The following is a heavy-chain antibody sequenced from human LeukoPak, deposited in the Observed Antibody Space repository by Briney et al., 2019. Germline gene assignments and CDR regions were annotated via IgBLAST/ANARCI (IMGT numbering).Heavy chain of an antibody. J-gene: IGHJ5*02. CDR2: IYPGDSDT. V-gene: IGHV5-51*01. CDR1: GYSFTSYW. CDR3: ARHRGVVSENWFDP. Sequence: GEPLKISCKGSGYSFTSYWIGWVRQMPGKGLEWMGIIYPGDSDTRYSPSFQGQVTISAATSISTAYLQWSSLKASDTAMYYCARHRGVVSENWFDPWGQGTLVTVSS. D-gene: IGHD2-15*01.